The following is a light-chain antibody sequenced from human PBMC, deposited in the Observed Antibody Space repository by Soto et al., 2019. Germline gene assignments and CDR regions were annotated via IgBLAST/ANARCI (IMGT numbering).Light chain of an antibody. V-gene: IGKV1-5*03. CDR1: QSISSW. J-gene: IGKJ2*01. Sequence: DIQMTQSPYTLSASVGDRVTITCRASQSISSWLAWYQQKPGKAPKLLIYKASSLESGVPSGFRGSGSGTEFPLSLSSLQPDDFSTYFCQQYNSYPYPFGQGTKLEIK. CDR3: QQYNSYPYP. CDR2: KAS.